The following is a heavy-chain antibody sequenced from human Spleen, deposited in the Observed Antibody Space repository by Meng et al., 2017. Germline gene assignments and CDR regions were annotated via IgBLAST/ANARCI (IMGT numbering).Heavy chain of an antibody. CDR3: AKDILVGYYGMDV. CDR2: ISWDGGSA. J-gene: IGHJ6*02. Sequence: GGSLRLSCAASGFTFDDYAMHWVRQAPGKGLEWVSLISWDGGSAHYADSVKGRFTISRDNSKNSLYLQMNSLRAEDTALYYCAKDILVGYYGMDVWGQGTTVTVSS. D-gene: IGHD3-3*02. CDR1: GFTFDDYA. V-gene: IGHV3-43D*04.